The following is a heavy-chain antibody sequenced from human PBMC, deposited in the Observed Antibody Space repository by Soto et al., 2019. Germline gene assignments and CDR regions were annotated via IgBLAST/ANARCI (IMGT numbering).Heavy chain of an antibody. J-gene: IGHJ5*02. V-gene: IGHV3-23*01. CDR3: ARSYYNLNWFAP. Sequence: EVQLLESGGGLVQPGGSLRLSCAASGFTFSNYAMNWVRQAPGKGLEWVSLIIGSGGSTFYADSVKGRFTISRDNSKNPLYQQMNTRRAEDTAVYFWARSYYNLNWFAPWGQGTLVIVS. CDR1: GFTFSNYA. CDR2: IIGSGGST. D-gene: IGHD3-10*01.